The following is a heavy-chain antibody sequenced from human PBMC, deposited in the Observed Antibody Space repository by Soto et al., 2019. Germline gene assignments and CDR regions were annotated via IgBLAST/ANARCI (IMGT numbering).Heavy chain of an antibody. Sequence: QVQLVQSGAEVKRPGASVKVSCKASGYTYTNLDINWVRQASGQGLEWMGWMNPHSDTGFAQKFQGRVTLTRDTPTSTVYMELTSLRFDDTAVYSCARYQIGEGFTAWGQGTPVTVSS. J-gene: IGHJ5*02. CDR3: ARYQIGEGFTA. CDR2: MNPHSDT. V-gene: IGHV1-8*01. CDR1: GYTYTNLD.